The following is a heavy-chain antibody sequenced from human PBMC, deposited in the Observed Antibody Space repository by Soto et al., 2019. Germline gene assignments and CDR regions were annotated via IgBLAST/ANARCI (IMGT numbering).Heavy chain of an antibody. CDR1: GFTFSSYS. V-gene: IGHV3-48*01. CDR2: ISSSSSTI. CDR3: ARGYCSGGSCYSGDAFDI. Sequence: EVQLVESGGGFVQPGGSLRLSCVASGFTFSSYSMNWVRQAPGKGLEWLSYISSSSSTIYYADSVKGRFTISRDNAKNSLYLQMNSLRAEDTAVYYCARGYCSGGSCYSGDAFDIWGQGTMVTVSS. J-gene: IGHJ3*02. D-gene: IGHD2-15*01.